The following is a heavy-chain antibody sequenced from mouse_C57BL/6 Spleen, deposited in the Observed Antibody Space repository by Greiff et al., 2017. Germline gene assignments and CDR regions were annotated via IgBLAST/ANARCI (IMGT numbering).Heavy chain of an antibody. Sequence: QVQLQQPGAELVKPGASVKMSCKASGYTFTSYWITWVKQRPGQGLEWIGDIYPGSGSTNYNEKFKSKATLTVDTSSSTAYMQLSSLTSEDSAVYYCAREGDSSGYSYYYAMDYWGQGTSVTVSS. J-gene: IGHJ4*01. V-gene: IGHV1-55*01. CDR1: GYTFTSYW. CDR2: IYPGSGST. D-gene: IGHD3-2*02. CDR3: AREGDSSGYSYYYAMDY.